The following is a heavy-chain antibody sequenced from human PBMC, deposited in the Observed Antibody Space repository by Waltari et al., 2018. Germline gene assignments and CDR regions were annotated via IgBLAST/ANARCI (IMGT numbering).Heavy chain of an antibody. D-gene: IGHD1-26*01. Sequence: EVLLLDSGGGLVLPGGSLRLSCATSGFTFGNYGMSWVRQAPGKGLERVSAINAGGDFTYYTDSVKGRFTISRDNARNTLFLQMDSLRGEDTAMYYCAKFGGSTRPYFYFDSWGRGTLVTVSS. V-gene: IGHV3-23*01. CDR3: AKFGGSTRPYFYFDS. J-gene: IGHJ4*02. CDR2: INAGGDFT. CDR1: GFTFGNYG.